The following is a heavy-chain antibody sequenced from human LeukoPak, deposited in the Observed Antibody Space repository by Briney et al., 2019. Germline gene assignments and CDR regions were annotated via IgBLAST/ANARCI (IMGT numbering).Heavy chain of an antibody. CDR1: GNSISSGDNY. D-gene: IGHD3-10*01. CDR3: ARGGYYGSGNDFRFDP. V-gene: IGHV4-61*02. Sequence: PSQTLSLTCTVSGNSISSGDNYWSWIRQPAGKGLEWIGRIYYSGSTNYNPSLKSRVTISVDTSKNQFSLKLSSVTAADTAIYYCARGGYYGSGNDFRFDPWGQGTLVTVSS. J-gene: IGHJ5*02. CDR2: IYYSGST.